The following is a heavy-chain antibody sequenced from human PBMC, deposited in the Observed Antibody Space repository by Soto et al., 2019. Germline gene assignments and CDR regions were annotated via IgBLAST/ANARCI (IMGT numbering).Heavy chain of an antibody. CDR2: IIPILGTT. J-gene: IGHJ5*02. CDR3: AKKNPHGDSNKAWLDP. Sequence: QVQLLQSWAELRQPGSSVTISCTPSGGTFVSSAFAWVRQAPGGRIEWMGGIIPILGTTKYAEKFLGRLTIRADDSSRTAFLELSSLTVDDTAVYFCAKKNPHGDSNKAWLDPWGQGTLVTVST. CDR1: GGTFVSSA. V-gene: IGHV1-69*01. D-gene: IGHD2-8*01.